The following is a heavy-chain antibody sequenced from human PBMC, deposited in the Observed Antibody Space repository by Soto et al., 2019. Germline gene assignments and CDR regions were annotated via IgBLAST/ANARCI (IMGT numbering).Heavy chain of an antibody. J-gene: IGHJ4*02. CDR1: GFTFTNYW. CDR3: ARDMGVFWSGYPEGGFDY. Sequence: EAQLVESGGGLVKPGGSLRLSCAASGFTFTNYWMSWVRQAPGKGLEWVANIKQDGSEKYYADSAKGRFIISRDNAKTSLYLQMNSLRAEDTAVYYCARDMGVFWSGYPEGGFDYWGQGTPVTVSS. V-gene: IGHV3-7*01. D-gene: IGHD3-3*01. CDR2: IKQDGSEK.